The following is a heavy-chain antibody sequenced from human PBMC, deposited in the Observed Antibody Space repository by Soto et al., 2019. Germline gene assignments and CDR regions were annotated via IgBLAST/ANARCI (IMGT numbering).Heavy chain of an antibody. CDR3: VKVRYSSGWSGFYFDY. J-gene: IGHJ4*02. CDR2: IDSNGGNT. D-gene: IGHD6-19*01. CDR1: GFTFSTHA. V-gene: IGHV3-64D*06. Sequence: PGGSLRLSCSASGFTFSTHAMHWVRQAPGKGLQYLSAIDSNGGNTYYADSVKGRFTISRDNSKNTLYLQMSSLRAEDTAVYYCVKVRYSSGWSGFYFDYWGQGARVTVSS.